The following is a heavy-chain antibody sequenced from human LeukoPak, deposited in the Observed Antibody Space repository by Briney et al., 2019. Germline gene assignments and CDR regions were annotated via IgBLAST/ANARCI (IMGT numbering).Heavy chain of an antibody. D-gene: IGHD2-2*01. J-gene: IGHJ4*02. V-gene: IGHV4-39*01. CDR1: GGSISSSGYY. CDR2: IYYSGST. Sequence: SETLSLTCTVSGGSISSSGYYWGWIRQPPGKGWGWIASIYYSGSTYYSPSLKSRVTISVDTSKNQLSLKLNSVTAADTAVYYCARPLHQLLGFDYWGQGTLVTVSS. CDR3: ARPLHQLLGFDY.